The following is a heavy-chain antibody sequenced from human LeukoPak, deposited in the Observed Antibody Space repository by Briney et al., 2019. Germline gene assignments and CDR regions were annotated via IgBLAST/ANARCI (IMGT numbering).Heavy chain of an antibody. J-gene: IGHJ4*02. Sequence: ASVKVSCKASGGTFSSYAISWVRQAPGQGLEWMGWISAYNGNTNYAQKLQGRVTMTTDTSTSTAYMELRSPRSDDTAVYYCARSLAARPRADYWGQGTLVTVSS. V-gene: IGHV1-18*01. CDR3: ARSLAARPRADY. CDR1: GGTFSSYA. CDR2: ISAYNGNT. D-gene: IGHD6-6*01.